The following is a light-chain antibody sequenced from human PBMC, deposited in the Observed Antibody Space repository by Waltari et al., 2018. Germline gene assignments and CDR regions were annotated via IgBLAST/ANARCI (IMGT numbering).Light chain of an antibody. V-gene: IGKV1-39*01. CDR2: AAS. CDR1: QSISSY. J-gene: IGKJ1*01. Sequence: IQMTQSPSSLSASVGDRVTNTCQASQSISSYLNWYQQKPGKAPKFLIYAASSLQSGVPSRFSGSGSGTDFTLTISSLQPEDFATYYCQQSYSTPRTFGQGTKVEIK. CDR3: QQSYSTPRT.